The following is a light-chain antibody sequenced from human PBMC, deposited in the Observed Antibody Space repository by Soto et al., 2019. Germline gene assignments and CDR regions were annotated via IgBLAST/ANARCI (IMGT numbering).Light chain of an antibody. V-gene: IGKV3-20*01. Sequence: EVVLTQSPGALSLSPRERATLSCRASHSVDSSYFAWYQQRPGQAPRLLIYETSSRATGIPDRFSGSGSGTDFTLTVSRLEPEDFAVYFCQQYGSYPLTFGGGTKVEIK. CDR1: HSVDSSY. J-gene: IGKJ4*01. CDR2: ETS. CDR3: QQYGSYPLT.